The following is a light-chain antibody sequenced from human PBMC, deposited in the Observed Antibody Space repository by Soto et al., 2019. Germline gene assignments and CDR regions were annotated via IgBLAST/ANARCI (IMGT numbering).Light chain of an antibody. CDR3: ASYTTSSTYV. V-gene: IGLV2-14*01. Sequence: QYVLTQPASVSGSPGQSIAISCTGTSSDVGGYSYVSWYQQQPGKAPKLMISDVSNRPSGVSDRFSGSKSGNTASLTISGLQAEDEADYYCASYTTSSTYVFGTGTKLTVL. J-gene: IGLJ1*01. CDR2: DVS. CDR1: SSDVGGYSY.